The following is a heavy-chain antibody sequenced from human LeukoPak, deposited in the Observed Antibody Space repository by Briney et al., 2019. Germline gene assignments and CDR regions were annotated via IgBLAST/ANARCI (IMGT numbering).Heavy chain of an antibody. CDR3: AKDYYGSGSSYTDAFGV. Sequence: GGSLRPSCAASGFTFSDYYMSWIRQAPGKGLEWVATVTGSGGTTFYADSLKGRFTISRDNSKNTVYLQMNSLGVEDIAICYCAKDYYGSGSSYTDAFGVWGQGTMVTVSS. CDR2: VTGSGGTT. J-gene: IGHJ3*01. D-gene: IGHD3-10*01. CDR1: GFTFSDYY. V-gene: IGHV3-23*01.